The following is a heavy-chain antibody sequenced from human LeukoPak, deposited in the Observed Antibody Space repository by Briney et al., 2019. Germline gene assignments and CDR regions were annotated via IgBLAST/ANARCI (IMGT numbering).Heavy chain of an antibody. Sequence: GGSLRLSCAASGFTFTSYAMTWVRQAPGKGLVWVSRINSDGSSTSYADSVKGRFTISRDNAKNTLYLQMNSLRAEDTAVYYCAREEVVPAAMGVDYYDSSGYYAFDYWGQGTLVTVSS. D-gene: IGHD3-22*01. J-gene: IGHJ4*02. CDR2: INSDGSST. V-gene: IGHV3-74*01. CDR1: GFTFTSYA. CDR3: AREEVVPAAMGVDYYDSSGYYAFDY.